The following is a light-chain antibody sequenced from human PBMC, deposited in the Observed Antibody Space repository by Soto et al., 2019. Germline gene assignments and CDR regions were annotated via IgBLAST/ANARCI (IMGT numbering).Light chain of an antibody. CDR2: WGF. CDR3: QQYYTNPLT. Sequence: IVMTQSPDSLAVSLGERSTINCKSSQSVSDTSSNKDYLAWYQQKAGQPPKLLIYWGFTRESGVPDRFSGSGSGTEFTLTISSLQAEDVAVYYCQQYYTNPLTFGQGTKVEIK. CDR1: QSVSDTSSNKDY. V-gene: IGKV4-1*01. J-gene: IGKJ1*01.